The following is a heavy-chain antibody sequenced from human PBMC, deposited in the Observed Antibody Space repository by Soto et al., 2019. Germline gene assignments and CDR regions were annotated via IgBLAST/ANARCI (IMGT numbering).Heavy chain of an antibody. CDR2: IYYSGST. Sequence: QVQLQESGPGLVKPSETLSLTCTVSGGSISSYYWSWIRQPPGKGLEWIGYIYYSGSTNYNPSLMSRVTITVGTSKNQFSLKLSSVTAADTAVYYCARGCCCSTSCYARPVDYWGQGTLITVSS. J-gene: IGHJ4*02. D-gene: IGHD2-2*01. CDR1: GGSISSYY. V-gene: IGHV4-59*01. CDR3: ARGCCCSTSCYARPVDY.